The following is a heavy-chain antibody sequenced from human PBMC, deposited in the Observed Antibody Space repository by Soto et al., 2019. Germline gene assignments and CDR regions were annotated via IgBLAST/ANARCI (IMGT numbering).Heavy chain of an antibody. CDR2: IFHSGNA. D-gene: IGHD2-15*01. V-gene: IGHV4-59*01. J-gene: IGHJ4*01. CDR3: ARAHAPTLPFDY. CDR1: CGSMRNVY. Sequence: SETLSLTCTVSCGSMRNVYWSWIRQPPGKRLEWIGFIFHSGNAKYNPSLKSRVTISIDTSKSQFSLSLDSVTAADTAVYFCARAHAPTLPFDYWGLGTLVTVSS.